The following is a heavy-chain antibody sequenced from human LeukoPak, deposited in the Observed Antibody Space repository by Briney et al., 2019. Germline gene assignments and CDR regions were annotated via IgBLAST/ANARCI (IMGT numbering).Heavy chain of an antibody. V-gene: IGHV1-8*01. CDR1: GYTFTSYD. CDR3: ARGVQGPLGDWFDP. J-gene: IGHJ5*02. D-gene: IGHD1-1*01. CDR2: MNPNSGNT. Sequence: ASVKVSCKASGYTFTSYDINWVRQATGQGLEWMGWMNPNSGNTGYAQKFQGRVTMTRNTSISTAYMVLSSLRSEDTAVYYCARGVQGPLGDWFDPWGQGTLVTVSS.